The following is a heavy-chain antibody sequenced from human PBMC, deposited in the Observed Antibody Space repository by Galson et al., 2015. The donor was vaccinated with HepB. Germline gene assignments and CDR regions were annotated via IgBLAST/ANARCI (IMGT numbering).Heavy chain of an antibody. CDR1: GFTFSSYS. CDR2: ISSSSSTI. J-gene: IGHJ4*02. Sequence: SLRLSCAASGFTFSSYSPNWVRQAPGKGMEWVSYISSSSSTIYYADSVKGRFTISRDNAKNSLYLQMNSLRDEDTAVYYCASGWELPYYFDYWGQGTLVTVSA. CDR3: ASGWELPYYFDY. V-gene: IGHV3-48*02. D-gene: IGHD1-26*01.